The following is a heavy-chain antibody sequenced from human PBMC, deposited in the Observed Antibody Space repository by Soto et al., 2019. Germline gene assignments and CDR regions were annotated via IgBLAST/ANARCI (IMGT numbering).Heavy chain of an antibody. Sequence: LSLTCTVSGGSISSYYWSWIRQPPGKGLEWMGYIYYSGSTNYNPSLKSRVTISVDTSKNQFSLKLSSVTAADTAVYYCARDGGGIAARLNYYYYGMDVWGQGTTVTVSS. V-gene: IGHV4-59*01. CDR1: GGSISSYY. CDR2: IYYSGST. D-gene: IGHD6-6*01. CDR3: ARDGGGIAARLNYYYYGMDV. J-gene: IGHJ6*02.